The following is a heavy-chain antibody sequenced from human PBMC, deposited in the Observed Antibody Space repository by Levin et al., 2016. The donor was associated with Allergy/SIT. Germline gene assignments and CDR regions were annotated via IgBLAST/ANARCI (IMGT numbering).Heavy chain of an antibody. CDR1: GGSISSSSYY. J-gene: IGHJ6*02. V-gene: IGHV4-39*01. CDR2: IYYSGST. Sequence: SETLSLTCTVSGGSISSSSYYWGWIRQPPGKGLEWIGSIYYSGSTYYNPSLKSRVTISVDTSKNQFSLKLSSVTAADTAVYYCARQRAVNLLDGMDVWGQGTTVTVSS. CDR3: ARQRAVNLLDGMDV. D-gene: IGHD2/OR15-2a*01.